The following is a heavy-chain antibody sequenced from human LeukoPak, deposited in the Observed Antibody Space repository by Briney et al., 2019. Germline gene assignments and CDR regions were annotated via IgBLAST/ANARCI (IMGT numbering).Heavy chain of an antibody. CDR1: GGTFTSYA. CDR3: ARSSMDGSGGSCMYYFDY. D-gene: IGHD2-15*01. Sequence: SVKVSCKASGGTFTSYAISWVRQAPGQGLEWMGRIIPILGIANYAQKFQGRVTITADKSASTAYMELSSLRSEDTAVYYCARSSMDGSGGSCMYYFDYWGQGTLVTVSS. CDR2: IIPILGIA. V-gene: IGHV1-69*04. J-gene: IGHJ4*02.